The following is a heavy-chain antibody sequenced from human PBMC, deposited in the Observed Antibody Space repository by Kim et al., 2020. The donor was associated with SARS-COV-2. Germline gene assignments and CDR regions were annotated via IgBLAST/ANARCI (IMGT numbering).Heavy chain of an antibody. Sequence: SETLSLTCAVYGGSFSGYYWSWIRQPPGKGLEWIGEINHSGSTNYNPSLKSRVTISVDTSKNQFSLKLSSVTAADTAVYYCARLYYYDSSGFDAFDIWG. CDR3: ARLYYYDSSGFDAFDI. J-gene: IGHJ3*02. CDR2: INHSGST. V-gene: IGHV4-34*01. D-gene: IGHD3-22*01. CDR1: GGSFSGYY.